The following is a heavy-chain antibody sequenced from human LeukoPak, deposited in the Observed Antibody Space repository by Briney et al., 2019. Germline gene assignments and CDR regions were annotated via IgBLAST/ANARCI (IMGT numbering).Heavy chain of an antibody. CDR3: ARSDSLRYFDWTTY. Sequence: GGSLRLSCAASGFTLSSYWMHWVRQGPGKGLVWVSRIKSDGSSTSYADSVKGRFTISRDNAKNSLYLQMNSLRAEDTAVYYCARSDSLRYFDWTTYWGQGTLVTVSS. CDR2: IKSDGSST. D-gene: IGHD3-9*01. CDR1: GFTLSSYW. V-gene: IGHV3-74*01. J-gene: IGHJ4*02.